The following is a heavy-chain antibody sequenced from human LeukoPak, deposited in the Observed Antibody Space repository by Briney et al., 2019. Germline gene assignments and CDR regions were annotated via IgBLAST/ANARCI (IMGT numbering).Heavy chain of an antibody. CDR1: GGSISGYY. CDR2: IYTSGST. D-gene: IGHD1-26*01. V-gene: IGHV4-4*07. CDR3: ARGLVGATPYYYYYYMDV. J-gene: IGHJ6*03. Sequence: SETLSLTCTVSGGSISGYYWSWIRQPAGKGLEWIGRIYTSGSTNYNPSLKSRVTMSVDTSKNQFSLKLSSVTAADTAVYYCARGLVGATPYYYYYYMDVWGKGTTVTVSS.